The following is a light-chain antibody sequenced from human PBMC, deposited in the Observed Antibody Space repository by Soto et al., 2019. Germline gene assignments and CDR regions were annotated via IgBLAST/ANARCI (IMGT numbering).Light chain of an antibody. CDR3: QRYGASSFT. J-gene: IGKJ2*01. V-gene: IGKV3-20*01. CDR1: QSVDSSY. CDR2: ATS. Sequence: EIVLTQSPGTLSLSPGERATLSCRASQSVDSSYLSWYQHKPGQAPRLLIYATSSRATGIPDRFSGSGSGTDFTLTISRLEPEYFAVYYCQRYGASSFTFGQGTNLEIK.